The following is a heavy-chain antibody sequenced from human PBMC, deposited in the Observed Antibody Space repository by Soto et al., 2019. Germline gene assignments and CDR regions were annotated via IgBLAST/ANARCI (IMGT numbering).Heavy chain of an antibody. CDR3: ARDRWYSSGWYSYAFDI. Sequence: EVQLLESGGGLVQPGGSLRLSCAASGFTFSSYAMSWVRQAPGKGLEWVSAISGSGGSTYYADSVKGRFTISRDNSKNTLYLQMNSLRAEDTAVYYCARDRWYSSGWYSYAFDIWGQGTMVTVSS. J-gene: IGHJ3*02. CDR2: ISGSGGST. V-gene: IGHV3-23*01. D-gene: IGHD6-19*01. CDR1: GFTFSSYA.